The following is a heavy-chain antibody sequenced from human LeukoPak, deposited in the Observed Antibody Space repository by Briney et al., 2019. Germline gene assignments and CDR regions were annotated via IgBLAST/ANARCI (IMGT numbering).Heavy chain of an antibody. V-gene: IGHV4-31*03. CDR1: GGSISSGGYY. D-gene: IGHD4-11*01. Sequence: PSETLSLTCTVSGGSISSGGYYWSWIRQHPGKGLEWIGYTYYSGSTYYSPSLKSRVTISVDTSKNQFSLKLSSVTAADTAVYYCARSRRTTLDYWGQGTLVTVSS. CDR3: ARSRRTTLDY. J-gene: IGHJ4*02. CDR2: TYYSGST.